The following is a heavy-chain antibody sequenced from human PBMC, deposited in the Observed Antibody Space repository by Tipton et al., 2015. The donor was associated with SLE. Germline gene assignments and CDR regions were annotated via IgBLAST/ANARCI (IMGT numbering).Heavy chain of an antibody. CDR3: ARGGNGMVATRGFDY. Sequence: TLSLTCTVSGGSIRSHYWSWVRQPPGKGLEWIGYIYYSGSTNYNPSPKSRVTISVDTSKNQFSLKLSSVTAADTAVYYCARGGNGMVATRGFDYWGQGTLVTVSS. D-gene: IGHD5-12*01. V-gene: IGHV4-59*11. J-gene: IGHJ4*02. CDR2: IYYSGST. CDR1: GGSIRSHY.